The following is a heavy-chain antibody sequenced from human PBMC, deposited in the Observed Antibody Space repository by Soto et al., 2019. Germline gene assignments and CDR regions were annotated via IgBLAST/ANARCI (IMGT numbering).Heavy chain of an antibody. D-gene: IGHD3-22*01. CDR2: IYYSGNT. V-gene: IGHV4-30-4*01. Sequence: SETLSLTCTVSGDSIMRDSYYWTWIRQPPGKGLEWIGSIYYSGNTYYSPSLKSRVTISVDPSNNQFSLKLSSVTAADTAVYYCARASYDSSTYYLDYWGQGTLVTVSS. CDR1: GDSIMRDSYY. CDR3: ARASYDSSTYYLDY. J-gene: IGHJ4*02.